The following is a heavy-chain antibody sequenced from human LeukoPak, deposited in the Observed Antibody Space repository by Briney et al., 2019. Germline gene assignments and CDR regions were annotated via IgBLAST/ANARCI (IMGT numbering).Heavy chain of an antibody. J-gene: IGHJ4*02. CDR1: GGTFSSYA. V-gene: IGHV1-69*13. Sequence: GASVKVSCKASGGTFSSYAISWVRQAPGQGLEWMGGIIPIFGTANYAQKFQGRVTITADESTSTAYMELSSLRSEGTAVYYCASSGSEYKEYYYDSSAPYYFDYWGQGTLVTVSS. D-gene: IGHD3-22*01. CDR3: ASSGSEYKEYYYDSSAPYYFDY. CDR2: IIPIFGTA.